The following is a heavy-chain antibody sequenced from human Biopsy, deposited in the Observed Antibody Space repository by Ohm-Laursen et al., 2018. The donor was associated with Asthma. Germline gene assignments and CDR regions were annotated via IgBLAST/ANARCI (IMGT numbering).Heavy chain of an antibody. CDR3: ARESSVAGSSDFGY. J-gene: IGHJ4*02. CDR2: ISSSGSTI. D-gene: IGHD6-19*01. Sequence: GSLRLSCSASGFTFSDYYMSWIRQAPGKGLEWVSYISSSGSTIYYADSLKGRFTISRDNSKNTLYLQMNSLRAEDTAVYYCARESSVAGSSDFGYWGQGTLVTVSS. V-gene: IGHV3-11*04. CDR1: GFTFSDYY.